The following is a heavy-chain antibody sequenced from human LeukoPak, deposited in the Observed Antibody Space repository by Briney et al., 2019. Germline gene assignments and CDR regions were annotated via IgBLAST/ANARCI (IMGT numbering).Heavy chain of an antibody. J-gene: IGHJ4*02. D-gene: IGHD4-17*01. CDR3: AKGPDYGARVDYSDF. CDR2: IKQGGSET. CDR1: GFTFSRHW. V-gene: IGHV3-7*01. Sequence: GGSLRLSCAASGFTFSRHWMTWVRQAPGKGLEWMASIKQGGSETYYADSVKGRFTVSRDGAKYSLYLQMNSLSADDTAVYYCAKGPDYGARVDYSDFWGQGAKVTVSS.